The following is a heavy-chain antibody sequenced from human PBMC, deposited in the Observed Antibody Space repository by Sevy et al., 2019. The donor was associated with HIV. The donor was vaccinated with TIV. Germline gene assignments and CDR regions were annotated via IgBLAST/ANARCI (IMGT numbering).Heavy chain of an antibody. D-gene: IGHD3-10*01. CDR2: IWYDGNNK. V-gene: IGHV3-33*01. CDR3: ARDLYYGYGPNGDWFDP. CDR1: GFTFSSYG. J-gene: IGHJ5*02. Sequence: GGSLRLSCAASGFTFSSYGMHWVRQAPGKGLEWVAVIWYDGNNKYYADSVKGRFTISRDNSKNTLYLQMNSLRAEDTAVYYCARDLYYGYGPNGDWFDPWGQGTLVTVSS.